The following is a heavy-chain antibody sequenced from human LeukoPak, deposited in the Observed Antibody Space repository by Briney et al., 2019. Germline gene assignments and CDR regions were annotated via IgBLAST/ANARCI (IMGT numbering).Heavy chain of an antibody. CDR3: ARDLTGKYYIAY. CDR2: IGYTGTNT. Sequence: GGSLRLSCAASGFTFSSFGMHWVRQAPGEGLEWVAYIGYTGTNTYYEDSVKGRFTISRDNSKNTVHLQMNSLRAADTALYSCARDLTGKYYIAYWGQGTLVTVSS. D-gene: IGHD2-8*02. CDR1: GFTFSSFG. V-gene: IGHV3-30*02. J-gene: IGHJ4*02.